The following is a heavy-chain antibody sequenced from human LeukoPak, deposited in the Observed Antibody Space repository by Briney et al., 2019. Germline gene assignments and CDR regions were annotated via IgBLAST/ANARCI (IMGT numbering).Heavy chain of an antibody. J-gene: IGHJ6*03. V-gene: IGHV4-59*01. D-gene: IGHD4-11*01. CDR3: ARTTHDDFYYYFLDV. CDR1: GGSISTYY. Sequence: RSSETLSLTCTVSGGSISTYYWSWIRQTPGKTLEWVGCIHYTGNTNYNPSLKSRVTISLDTSKDQFSLRLSSVTAADTAVYYCARTTHDDFYYYFLDVWGKGTTVTVSS. CDR2: IHYTGNT.